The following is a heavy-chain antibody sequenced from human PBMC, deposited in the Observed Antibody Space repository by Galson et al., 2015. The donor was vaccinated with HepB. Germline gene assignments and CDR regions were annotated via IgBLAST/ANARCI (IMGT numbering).Heavy chain of an antibody. V-gene: IGHV1-18*01. CDR1: GYTFTRNG. D-gene: IGHD3-10*02. CDR2: ISANSGNT. Sequence: SVKVSCKASGYTFTRNGISWVRQAPGQGLERMGWISANSGNTNYAQKFQDRVTMNTETSTSTAYMELRSLTSDDTAVYYCARDVRYAFEMWGQGTMVTVSS. CDR3: ARDVRYAFEM. J-gene: IGHJ3*02.